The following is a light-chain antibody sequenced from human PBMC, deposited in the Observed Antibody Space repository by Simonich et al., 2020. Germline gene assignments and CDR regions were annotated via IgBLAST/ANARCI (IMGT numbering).Light chain of an antibody. V-gene: IGKV2-30*02. CDR3: MQGTHWPPIT. Sequence: DVVMTQSPLSLPVTLGQPASISCRSSQSLVHSDGNTYLNWFQQRPGQSPRHLIYKVSNRASGVPDRFSGSGSGTDFTLKISRVEAEDVGVYYCMQGTHWPPITFGQGTRLEIK. CDR2: KVS. CDR1: QSLVHSDGNTY. J-gene: IGKJ5*01.